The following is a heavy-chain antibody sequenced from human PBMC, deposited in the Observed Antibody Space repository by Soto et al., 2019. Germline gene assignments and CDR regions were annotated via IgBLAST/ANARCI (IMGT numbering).Heavy chain of an antibody. D-gene: IGHD4-17*01. CDR3: TCRIGYGDYSSFDY. V-gene: IGHV1-69*01. CDR2: IIPIFGTA. J-gene: IGHJ4*02. CDR1: GGTFSSYA. Sequence: QVQLVQSGAEVKKPGSSVKVSCKASGGTFSSYAINWVRQAPGQGLEWMGGIIPIFGTANYAQKFQGRVTITADESTSTAYMELSSLRSEDTAVYYCTCRIGYGDYSSFDYWGQGTLVTVSS.